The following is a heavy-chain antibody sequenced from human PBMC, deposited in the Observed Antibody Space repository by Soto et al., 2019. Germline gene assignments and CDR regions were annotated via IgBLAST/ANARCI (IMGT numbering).Heavy chain of an antibody. CDR3: AHSLFDFWSGFYFDY. CDR1: GFSLSTSGVG. V-gene: IGHV2-5*02. J-gene: IGHJ4*02. D-gene: IGHD3-3*01. Sequence: QITLKESGPTLVKPTQTLTLTCTFSGFSLSTSGVGVGWIRQPPGKALEWLALIYWDDDKRYSPSLKSRLPITKDTSKNQVVLTMTNMDPLDTATYYCAHSLFDFWSGFYFDYWGQGTLVTVSS. CDR2: IYWDDDK.